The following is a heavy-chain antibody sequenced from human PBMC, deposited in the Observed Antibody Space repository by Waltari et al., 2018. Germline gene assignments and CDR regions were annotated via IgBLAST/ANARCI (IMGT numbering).Heavy chain of an antibody. V-gene: IGHV7-4-1*02. J-gene: IGHJ4*02. CDR1: GYIFSTYA. CDR2: INTNTGNP. CDR3: AKGIQLWGRGSWYFDD. D-gene: IGHD5-18*01. Sequence: QVQLVQSGSELKKPGASVKVSCTASGYIFSTYAMTWVRQAPGQGVEWMGWINTNTGNPTYAQGFTGRFVFSLDTSVSTAYLQISSLKAEDTSVYYCAKGIQLWGRGSWYFDDWGQGTLVTVSS.